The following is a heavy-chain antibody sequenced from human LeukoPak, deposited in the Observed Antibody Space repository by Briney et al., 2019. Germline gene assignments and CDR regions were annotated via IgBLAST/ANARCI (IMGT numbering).Heavy chain of an antibody. Sequence: SLKVSCKASRDTFSSYAISWGRQAPEQRLQWMGRIIPILGIANYAQKFQGRVTITADKFTSTAYMELSSLRSEDTAVYYCATPFWSVGYHYHGMDVWGQGTTLTVSS. CDR2: IIPILGIA. CDR3: ATPFWSVGYHYHGMDV. V-gene: IGHV1-69*04. CDR1: RDTFSSYA. J-gene: IGHJ6*02. D-gene: IGHD3-3*01.